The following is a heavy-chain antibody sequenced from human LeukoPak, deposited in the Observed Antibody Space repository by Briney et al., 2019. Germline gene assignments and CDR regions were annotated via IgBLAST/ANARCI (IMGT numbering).Heavy chain of an antibody. Sequence: PSETLSLTCTVSGGSISSYYGSWIRQPPGKGLVWIGYICYSGSTNYNPSLKSRVTISVDTSKNQFSLKLSSVTAADTAVYYCAREDRDYDFWSGYPQYNWFDPWGQGTLVTVSS. D-gene: IGHD3-3*01. CDR1: GGSISSYY. CDR2: ICYSGST. CDR3: AREDRDYDFWSGYPQYNWFDP. V-gene: IGHV4-59*01. J-gene: IGHJ5*02.